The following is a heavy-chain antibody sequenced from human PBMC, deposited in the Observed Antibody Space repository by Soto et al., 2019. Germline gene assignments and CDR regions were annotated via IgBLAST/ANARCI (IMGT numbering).Heavy chain of an antibody. CDR2: IYYSGST. V-gene: IGHV4-39*01. Sequence: TGSAGSPSPSSYFLYRLRLPPGKALEWFGSIYYSGSTSYNPSLKTRVTIPVDTSKNKFSLKLSSVTAPDTAVYFCARRSSGRPNYSYYGIAAWGQGPTI. CDR3: ARRSSGRPNYSYYGIAA. CDR1: AGSPSPSSYF. D-gene: IGHD6-19*01. J-gene: IGHJ6*02.